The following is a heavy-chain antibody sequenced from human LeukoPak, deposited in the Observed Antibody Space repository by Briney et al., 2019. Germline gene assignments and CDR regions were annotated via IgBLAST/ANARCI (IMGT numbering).Heavy chain of an antibody. Sequence: AGTSLRLSCAASGFTFSTYAMHWVRQAPRKGLECVAVISYDGKNKDYIDSVKGRVTISRDNSKNTLYLQMNSLRAEATAVYYCAKEGGYGRYPDYWGQGTLVTVSS. J-gene: IGHJ4*02. CDR1: GFTFSTYA. CDR2: ISYDGKNK. CDR3: AKEGGYGRYPDY. D-gene: IGHD5-18*01. V-gene: IGHV3-30*04.